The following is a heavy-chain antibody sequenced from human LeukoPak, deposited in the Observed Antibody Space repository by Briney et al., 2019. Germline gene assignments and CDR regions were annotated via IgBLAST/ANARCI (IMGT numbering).Heavy chain of an antibody. CDR2: ISYDGSNK. V-gene: IGHV3-30*18. CDR3: AKDDGGGYYDSSGPNYDY. J-gene: IGHJ4*02. CDR1: GFTFSSYG. D-gene: IGHD3-22*01. Sequence: GGSLRLSCAASGFTFSSYGMHWVRQAPGKGLEWVAVISYDGSNKYYADSVKGRFTISRDNSKNTLYLQMNSLRAEDTAVYYYAKDDGGGYYDSSGPNYDYWGQGTLVTVSS.